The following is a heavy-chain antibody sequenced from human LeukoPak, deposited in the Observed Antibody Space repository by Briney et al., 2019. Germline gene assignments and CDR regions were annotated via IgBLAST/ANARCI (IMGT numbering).Heavy chain of an antibody. D-gene: IGHD1-1*01. CDR3: ARERDDDPFDI. CDR2: INAGNGNT. Sequence: ASVKVSCTASGYTFTSYAMHWVRQAPGQRLEWMGWINAGNGNTKYSQKFQDRVTLTRDTAASTVYMDLSSLRPEDTAVYFCARERDDDPFDIWGQGTQVIVSS. CDR1: GYTFTSYA. V-gene: IGHV1-3*01. J-gene: IGHJ3*02.